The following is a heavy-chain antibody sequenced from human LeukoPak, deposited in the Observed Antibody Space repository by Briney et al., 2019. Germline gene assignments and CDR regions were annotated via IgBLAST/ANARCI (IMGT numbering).Heavy chain of an antibody. D-gene: IGHD3-10*01. CDR1: GFTFSSYG. J-gene: IGHJ5*02. V-gene: IGHV3-30*02. Sequence: PGGSLRLSCAASGFTFSSYGMHWVRQAPGKGLEWVAFIRYDGSNKYYADPVKGRFTISRDNSENTLYLQMNSLRTEDTAVYYCAKDGLLWFGGRHFDNWFDPWGQGTLVTVSS. CDR2: IRYDGSNK. CDR3: AKDGLLWFGGRHFDNWFDP.